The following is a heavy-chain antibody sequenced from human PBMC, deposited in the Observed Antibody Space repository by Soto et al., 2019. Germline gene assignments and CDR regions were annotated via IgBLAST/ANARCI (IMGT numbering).Heavy chain of an antibody. D-gene: IGHD6-25*01. V-gene: IGHV1-69*12. CDR1: GGTFSNSA. J-gene: IGHJ6*02. CDR3: ARDKERLQLDGNYYYILDV. Sequence: QVQLEQSGAEVKQPGSSVRVSCKASGGTFSNSAISWVRQAPGQGLEWMGGIMPIFRTPDYAQKFQGRVTISADESTSTAYMELNGLRSDDTAVYYCARDKERLQLDGNYYYILDVWGQGTTVTVSS. CDR2: IMPIFRTP.